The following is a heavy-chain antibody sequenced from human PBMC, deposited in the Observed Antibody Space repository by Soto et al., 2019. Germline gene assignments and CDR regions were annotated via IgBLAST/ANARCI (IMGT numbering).Heavy chain of an antibody. D-gene: IGHD3-16*01. J-gene: IGHJ4*02. V-gene: IGHV4-30-2*01. CDR2: IYHSGST. Sequence: SETLSLTCAVSGGSISSGGYSWSWIRQPPGKGLEWIGYIYHSGSTYYNPSLKSRVTISVDRSKNQFSLKLSSVTAADTAVYYCARDVEGGYYLDYWGQGTLVTVSS. CDR3: ARDVEGGYYLDY. CDR1: GGSISSGGYS.